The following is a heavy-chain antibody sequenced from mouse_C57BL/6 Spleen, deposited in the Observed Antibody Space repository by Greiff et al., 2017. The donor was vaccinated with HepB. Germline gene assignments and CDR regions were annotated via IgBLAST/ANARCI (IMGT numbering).Heavy chain of an antibody. D-gene: IGHD1-1*01. V-gene: IGHV1-69*01. CDR2: IDPSDSYT. J-gene: IGHJ2*01. Sequence: QVQLQQPGAELVMPGASVKLSCKASGYTFTSYWMHWVKQRPGQGLEWIGEIDPSDSYTNYNQKFKGKSTLTVDKSSSTAYMQLSSLTSEDSAVYYCARLAHYYGSSYEGYWGQGTTLTVSS. CDR3: ARLAHYYGSSYEGY. CDR1: GYTFTSYW.